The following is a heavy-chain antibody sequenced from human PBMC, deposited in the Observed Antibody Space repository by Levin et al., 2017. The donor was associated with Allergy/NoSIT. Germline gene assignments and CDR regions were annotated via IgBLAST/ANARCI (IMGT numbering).Heavy chain of an antibody. CDR1: GGSFSGYY. V-gene: IGHV4-34*01. J-gene: IGHJ3*02. Sequence: SETLSLTCAVYGGSFSGYYWSWIRQPPGKGLEWIGEINHSGSTNYNPSLKSRVTISVDTSKNQFSLKLSSVTAADTAVYYCARGPMITFGGVIPDAFDIWGQGTMVTVSS. CDR3: ARGPMITFGGVIPDAFDI. D-gene: IGHD3-16*02. CDR2: INHSGST.